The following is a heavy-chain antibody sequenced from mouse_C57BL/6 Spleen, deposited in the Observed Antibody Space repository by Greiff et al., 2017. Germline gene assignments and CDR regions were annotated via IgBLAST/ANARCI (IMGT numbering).Heavy chain of an antibody. CDR1: GYTFTDYY. D-gene: IGHD2-4*01. J-gene: IGHJ3*01. Sequence: EVQLQQSGPELVKPGASVKISCKASGYTFTDYYMNWVKQSHGKSLEWIGDINPNNGGTSYNQKLKGKATLTVDKSSSTAYMELRSLTSEDSAVYYCAYYDYVFAYWGQGTLVTVSA. CDR3: AYYDYVFAY. V-gene: IGHV1-26*01. CDR2: INPNNGGT.